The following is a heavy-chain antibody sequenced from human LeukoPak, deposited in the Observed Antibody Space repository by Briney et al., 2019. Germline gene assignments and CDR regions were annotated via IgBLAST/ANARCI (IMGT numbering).Heavy chain of an antibody. D-gene: IGHD6-19*01. J-gene: IGHJ1*01. Sequence: GGSLRLSCAASGFTFSSYWMSWVRQAPGKGLEWVANIKQDGSEKYYVDSVKGRFTISRDNAKNSLYLQMNSLRAEDTAVYYCARGAAASQWRVLGPVAGPGFEYFQHWGQGTLVTVSS. CDR3: ARGAAASQWRVLGPVAGPGFEYFQH. CDR2: IKQDGSEK. CDR1: GFTFSSYW. V-gene: IGHV3-7*01.